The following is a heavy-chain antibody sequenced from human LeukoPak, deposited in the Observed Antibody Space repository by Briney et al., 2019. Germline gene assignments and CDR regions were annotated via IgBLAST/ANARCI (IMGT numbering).Heavy chain of an antibody. Sequence: PGGSLRLSCAASGFTFTTYAIHWVRQAPGKGLEWVAVVSYDGSNKYYTDSVRGRSTISRDNSKNTLYLQMNSLRPEDTAVYYCAREALATAHTKYYYYGMDVWGQGTTVTVSS. V-gene: IGHV3-30*04. D-gene: IGHD5-12*01. J-gene: IGHJ6*02. CDR3: AREALATAHTKYYYYGMDV. CDR1: GFTFTTYA. CDR2: VSYDGSNK.